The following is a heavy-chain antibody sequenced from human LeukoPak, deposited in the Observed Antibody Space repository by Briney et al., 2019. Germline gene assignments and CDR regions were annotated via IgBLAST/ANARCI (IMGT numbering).Heavy chain of an antibody. D-gene: IGHD3-10*01. CDR3: ARAGTRQLLWFGELSGYYYYMDV. V-gene: IGHV3-48*01. CDR2: ISISSSTI. CDR1: GFPFSSYS. J-gene: IGHJ6*03. Sequence: GGSLRLSCAASGFPFSSYSMNWVRQAPGRGLEWVSYISISSSTIYYADSVKGRFTISRDNSKNTLYLQMNSLRAEDTAVYYCARAGTRQLLWFGELSGYYYYMDVWGKGTTVTISS.